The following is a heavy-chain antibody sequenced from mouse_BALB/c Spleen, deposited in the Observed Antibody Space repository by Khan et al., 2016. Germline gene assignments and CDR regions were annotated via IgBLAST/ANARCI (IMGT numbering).Heavy chain of an antibody. V-gene: IGHV3-2*02. CDR3: AKGRVFDY. J-gene: IGHJ2*01. Sequence: EVQLQESGPGLVKPSQSLSLTCTVTGYSITSDYAWNWIRQFPGNKLEWMGYISHSGSTSYNPSLKSRISITRDTSKNQFFLQLNSVTTEDTATYYCAKGRVFDYWGQGTTLTVAS. CDR1: GYSITSDYA. CDR2: ISHSGST.